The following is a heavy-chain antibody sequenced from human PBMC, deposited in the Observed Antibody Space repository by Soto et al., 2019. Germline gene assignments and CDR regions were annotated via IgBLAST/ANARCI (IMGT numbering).Heavy chain of an antibody. CDR1: GFSPTTSGVG. CDR2: ISWADDK. CDR3: AHRTTTVTWWFDP. D-gene: IGHD4-17*01. Sequence: QITLKESGPTLVKPPQPLLLTRTFSGFSPTTSGVGVGWFRKPPGKALEGLALISWADDKRYSPSLKSRPTITKDTSKNQVVLTMTNMDPADTATYFCAHRTTTVTWWFDPWGQGTLVTVSS. V-gene: IGHV2-5*02. J-gene: IGHJ5*02.